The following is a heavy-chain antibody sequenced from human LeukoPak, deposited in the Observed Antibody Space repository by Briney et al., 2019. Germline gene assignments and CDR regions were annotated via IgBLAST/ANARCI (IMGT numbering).Heavy chain of an antibody. CDR1: GFTFSSYA. J-gene: IGHJ4*02. CDR2: ISGNSGRT. CDR3: AKSASSWERVDY. Sequence: GGSLRLSCAASGFTFSSYAMSWVRQAPGKGLEWVSRISGNSGRTYYADSVEGRFSISRDNSNNTLYLQMNSLRAEDAAVYYCAKSASSWERVDYWGQGTLVTVSS. D-gene: IGHD6-13*01. V-gene: IGHV3-23*01.